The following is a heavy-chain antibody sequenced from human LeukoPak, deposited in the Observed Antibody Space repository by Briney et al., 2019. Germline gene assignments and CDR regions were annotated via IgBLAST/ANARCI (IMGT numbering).Heavy chain of an antibody. Sequence: GGSLRLSCAASGFTFSSYAMHWVRQAPGKGLEWVAVISYDGSNKYYADSVKGRFTISRDNSKNTLYLQMNSLRAEDTAVYYCAREDPYRRRAYYYDSSGYSSAEYFQHWGQGTLVTVSS. J-gene: IGHJ1*01. CDR3: AREDPYRRRAYYYDSSGYSSAEYFQH. CDR1: GFTFSSYA. CDR2: ISYDGSNK. D-gene: IGHD3-22*01. V-gene: IGHV3-30-3*01.